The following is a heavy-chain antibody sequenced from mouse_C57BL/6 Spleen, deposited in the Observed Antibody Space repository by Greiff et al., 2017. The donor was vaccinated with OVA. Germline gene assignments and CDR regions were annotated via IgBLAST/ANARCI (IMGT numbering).Heavy chain of an antibody. D-gene: IGHD1-1*01. CDR2: ISSGGSYT. J-gene: IGHJ2*01. CDR3: ARQGDYYGSREDD. V-gene: IGHV5-6*01. Sequence: EVQGVESGEDLVKPGGSLKLSCAASGFTFSSYGMSWVRQTPDKRLEWVATISSGGSYTYYPDSVKGRFTISRDNAKDTLYLQMSSLKSEDTAMYDCARQGDYYGSREDDWGKGATLTVSS. CDR1: GFTFSSYG.